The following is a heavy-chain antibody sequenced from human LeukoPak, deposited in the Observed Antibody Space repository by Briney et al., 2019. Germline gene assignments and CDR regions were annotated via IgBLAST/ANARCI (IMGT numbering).Heavy chain of an antibody. V-gene: IGHV3-23*01. D-gene: IGHD3-22*01. CDR3: AKRGVVIRVILVGFHKEAYYFDS. CDR1: GITLSNYG. CDR2: ISGSGGGT. J-gene: IGHJ4*02. Sequence: PGGSLRLSCAVSGITLSNYGMSWVRQVPGKGLEWVAGISGSGGGTNYADSVKGRFTISRDSPKNTLFLQMNNLRAEDTAVYFCAKRGVVIRVILVGFHKEAYYFDSWGQGALVTVSS.